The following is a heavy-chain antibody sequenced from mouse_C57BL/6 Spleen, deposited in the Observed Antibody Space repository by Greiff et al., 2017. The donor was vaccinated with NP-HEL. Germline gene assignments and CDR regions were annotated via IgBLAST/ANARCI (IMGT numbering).Heavy chain of an antibody. Sequence: EVKLMESGGGLVQPKGSLKLSCAASGFSFNTYAMNWVRQAPGKGLEWVARIRSKSNNYATYYADSVKDRFTISRDDSESMLYLQMNNLKTEDTAMYYCVRHWLGQAYWGQGTLVTVSA. CDR1: GFSFNTYA. J-gene: IGHJ3*01. D-gene: IGHD3-3*01. V-gene: IGHV10-1*01. CDR2: IRSKSNNYAT. CDR3: VRHWLGQAY.